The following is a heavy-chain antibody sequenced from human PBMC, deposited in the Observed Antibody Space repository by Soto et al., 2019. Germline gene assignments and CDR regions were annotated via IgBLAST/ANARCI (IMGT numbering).Heavy chain of an antibody. CDR1: GFSLTTSGVG. J-gene: IGHJ5*02. V-gene: IGHV2-5*02. CDR2: VYWDGDE. CDR3: APRGGCSAASCFSNYFDA. D-gene: IGHD2-15*01. Sequence: QITLKESGPALVRPTQALTLTCTFSGFSLTTSGVGVAWIRQPPGKALECLALVYWDGDERFNPSLRNRLTLPNDTSKSRVVLTMTTMDPVATGTSYCAPRGGCSAASCFSNYFDAWGQGALVTVSS.